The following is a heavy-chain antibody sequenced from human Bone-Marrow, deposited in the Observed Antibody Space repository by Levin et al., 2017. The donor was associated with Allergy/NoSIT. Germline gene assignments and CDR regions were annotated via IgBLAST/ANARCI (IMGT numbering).Heavy chain of an antibody. Sequence: LGESLKISCAASGFTFSSHGMHWVRQAPGKGLQWVAVISSDSNNKYYGDSVKGRFTISRDNSENTLYLEMNSVTTEDTAVYYCAKRRGYGSDYFDSWGLGTLVTVSS. V-gene: IGHV3-30*18. D-gene: IGHD6-19*01. CDR1: GFTFSSHG. J-gene: IGHJ4*02. CDR2: ISSDSNNK. CDR3: AKRRGYGSDYFDS.